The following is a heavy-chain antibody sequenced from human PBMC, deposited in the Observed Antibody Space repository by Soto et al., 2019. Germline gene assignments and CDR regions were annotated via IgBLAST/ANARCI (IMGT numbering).Heavy chain of an antibody. CDR2: ISYDGSNK. CDR3: ARDALTLWFGELSTNWFDP. Sequence: GGSLRLSCAASGFTFGSYAMHWVRQAPGKGLEWVAVISYDGSNKYYADSVKGRFTISRDNSKNTLYLQMNSLRAEDTAVYYCARDALTLWFGELSTNWFDPWGQGTLVTVSS. CDR1: GFTFGSYA. D-gene: IGHD3-10*01. J-gene: IGHJ5*02. V-gene: IGHV3-30-3*01.